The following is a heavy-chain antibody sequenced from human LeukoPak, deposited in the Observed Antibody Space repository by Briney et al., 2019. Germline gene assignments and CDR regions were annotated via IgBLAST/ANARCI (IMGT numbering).Heavy chain of an antibody. CDR2: IWYDGSNK. D-gene: IGHD2-21*02. Sequence: PGRSLRLSCAASGFTFSTYGMHWVRQAPGKGLDGVSFIWYDGSNKYYADSVKGRFTISRDNPKNTLYLQMNSLRDEDTAVYYCARGGDSAETAFDCWGQGTLVTVSS. J-gene: IGHJ4*02. V-gene: IGHV3-33*01. CDR1: GFTFSTYG. CDR3: ARGGDSAETAFDC.